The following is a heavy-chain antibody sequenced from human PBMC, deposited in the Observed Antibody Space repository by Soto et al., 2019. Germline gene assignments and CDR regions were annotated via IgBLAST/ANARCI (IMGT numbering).Heavy chain of an antibody. Sequence: QITLKESGPTLVKPTQTLTLTCPFSGFSLSTSGVGVGWIRQPPGKALEWLALIYWDDDKRYSPSRKSRLTITQDTSKNQVVLTMTNRDPVDTATYYCANRAGRGAFEIWGQRTLGTGSS. V-gene: IGHV2-5*02. CDR1: GFSLSTSGVG. CDR3: ANRAGRGAFEI. D-gene: IGHD3-10*01. CDR2: IYWDDDK. J-gene: IGHJ3*02.